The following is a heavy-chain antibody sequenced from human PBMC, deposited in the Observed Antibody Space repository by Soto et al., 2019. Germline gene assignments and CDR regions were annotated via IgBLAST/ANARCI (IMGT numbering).Heavy chain of an antibody. CDR2: INIDGSST. J-gene: IGHJ4*02. D-gene: IGHD5-12*01. V-gene: IGHV3-74*01. Sequence: EVQLVESGGGLVQPGGSLRLSCAASGFTLSSYWMHWVRQAPGKGLVWVSRINIDGSSTSYADSVKGRFTISRDNAKNTLYLQVNSLRAADTAVYYCERSRDGYNFVGDCWGQGTLVTVSS. CDR3: ERSRDGYNFVGDC. CDR1: GFTLSSYW.